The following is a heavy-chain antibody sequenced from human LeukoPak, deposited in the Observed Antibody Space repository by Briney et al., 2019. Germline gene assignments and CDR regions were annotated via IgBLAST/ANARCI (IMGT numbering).Heavy chain of an antibody. CDR2: IKEDGSEK. Sequence: GGSLRLSCAASGFPFSSYWMAWVRQAPGKGLEWVANIKEDGSEKYYVDSVKGRFTISRDNAKNSLYLQMNSLRVEDTAVYYCARALAVAGTGYWGQGTLVTVSS. D-gene: IGHD6-19*01. CDR1: GFPFSSYW. CDR3: ARALAVAGTGY. J-gene: IGHJ4*02. V-gene: IGHV3-7*01.